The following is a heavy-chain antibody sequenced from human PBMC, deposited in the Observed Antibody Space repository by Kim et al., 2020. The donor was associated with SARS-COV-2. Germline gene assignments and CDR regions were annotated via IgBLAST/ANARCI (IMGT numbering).Heavy chain of an antibody. Sequence: GGSLRLSCAASGFTFSSYAMSWVRQAPGKGLEWVSSVSDSGGGTFYADSVRGQFTISRDNSKNTVSLQMNTVRVEDTAVYYCAKGYDILTGPPDYWGQGTLVTVSS. D-gene: IGHD3-9*01. CDR1: GFTFSSYA. V-gene: IGHV3-23*01. J-gene: IGHJ4*02. CDR3: AKGYDILTGPPDY. CDR2: VSDSGGGT.